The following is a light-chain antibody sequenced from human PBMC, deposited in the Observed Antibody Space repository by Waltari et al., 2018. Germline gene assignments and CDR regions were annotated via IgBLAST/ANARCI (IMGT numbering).Light chain of an antibody. V-gene: IGKV1-39*01. CDR2: TTS. CDR3: HQSFMTPWT. Sequence: DIQMTQSPSSLSASAGDTITITCRAGQSVSRYLNWYQQKPGKAPKLLIYTTSVLETGVPSRFSASGSGTDFTLTINSLEPDDFATYYCHQSFMTPWTFGQGTKVESK. J-gene: IGKJ1*01. CDR1: QSVSRY.